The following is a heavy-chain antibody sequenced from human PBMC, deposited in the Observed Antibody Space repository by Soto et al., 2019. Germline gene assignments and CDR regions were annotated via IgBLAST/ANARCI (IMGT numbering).Heavy chain of an antibody. CDR3: AKWLRGGSFYCDF. V-gene: IGHV3-23*01. CDR1: GFTFGSYA. Sequence: GGSLRLSCQVSGFTFGSYAMSWVRQAPGKGLEWVALVQSNHVTYYADSVRGRFTVSRDNSKNTVYLQMDSLRVEDTALYYCAKWLRGGSFYCDFWGQGAMVTAPQ. D-gene: IGHD1-26*01. CDR2: VQSNHVT. J-gene: IGHJ4*02.